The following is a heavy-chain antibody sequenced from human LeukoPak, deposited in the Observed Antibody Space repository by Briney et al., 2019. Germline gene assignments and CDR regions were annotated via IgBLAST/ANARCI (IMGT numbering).Heavy chain of an antibody. V-gene: IGHV3-11*05. CDR3: ARDSSGWSVDY. CDR2: ISSTSSYI. Sequence: GGSLRLSCAASGFTFSDYYMSWIRQTPGKGLEWVSFISSTSSYIKDADSVKGRFTISRDNAKKSLYLQMNSLRAEDTAVYYCARDSSGWSVDYWGQGTLVTVSS. CDR1: GFTFSDYY. D-gene: IGHD6-19*01. J-gene: IGHJ4*02.